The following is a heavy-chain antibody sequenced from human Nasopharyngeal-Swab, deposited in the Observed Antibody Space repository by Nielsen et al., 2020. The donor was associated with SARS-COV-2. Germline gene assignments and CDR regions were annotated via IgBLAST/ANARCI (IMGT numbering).Heavy chain of an antibody. CDR2: INPNSGGT. CDR1: GYTFTGYY. J-gene: IGHJ5*02. D-gene: IGHD4-17*01. V-gene: IGHV1-2*06. CDR3: ARDLDGTVTSLGWFDP. Sequence: ASVKVSCKASGYTFTGYYMHWVRQAPGQGLEWMGRINPNSGGTNYAQKFQGRVTMTRDTSISTAYMELSRLRSDDTAVYYCARDLDGTVTSLGWFDPWGQGTLVTVSS.